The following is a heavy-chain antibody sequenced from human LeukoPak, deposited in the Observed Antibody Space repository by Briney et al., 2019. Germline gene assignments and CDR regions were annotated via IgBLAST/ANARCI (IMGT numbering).Heavy chain of an antibody. CDR3: ARGYGYFYYFDY. V-gene: IGHV3-33*01. CDR2: IWYDGSNK. CDR1: GFTFSSYG. Sequence: PGGSLRLSCAASGFTFSSYGMHWVRQAPGKGLEGVAVIWYDGSNKYYADSVKGRFTISRDNSKNTLYLQMNSLRAEDTAVYYCARGYGYFYYFDYWGQGTLVTVSS. D-gene: IGHD3-16*01. J-gene: IGHJ4*02.